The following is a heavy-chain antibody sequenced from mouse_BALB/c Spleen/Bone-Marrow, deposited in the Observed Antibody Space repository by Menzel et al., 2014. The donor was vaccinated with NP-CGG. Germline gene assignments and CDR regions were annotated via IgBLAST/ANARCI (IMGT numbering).Heavy chain of an antibody. CDR3: ARQDYYAGSYRYFAV. Sequence: DVMLAPPGAGLVNHSGSLKLSCAASGFTFSDYFMYCVRQHPKKRLVWVATIRNGGSSTSYPDSVKGRFPISRENAKNNLYRKMSSLKSEDIAMYYCARQDYYAGSYRYFAVWGARTTITVFS. V-gene: IGHV5-4*02. D-gene: IGHD1-1*01. CDR1: GFTFSDYF. CDR2: IRNGGSST. J-gene: IGHJ1*01.